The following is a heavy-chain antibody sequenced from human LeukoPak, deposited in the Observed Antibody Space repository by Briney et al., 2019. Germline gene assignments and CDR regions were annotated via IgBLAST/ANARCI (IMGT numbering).Heavy chain of an antibody. CDR2: INPNSGGT. D-gene: IGHD2-2*02. J-gene: IGHJ3*02. V-gene: IGHV1-2*02. CDR1: GYTFTGYY. CDR3: ARDFGCSSTSCYTRAFDI. Sequence: ASVKVSCKASGYTFTGYYMHWVRQAPGQGLEWMGWINPNSGGTNYAQKFQGRVTMTRDTSISTAYMELSRLRSDGTAVYYCARDFGCSSTSCYTRAFDIWGQGTMVTVSS.